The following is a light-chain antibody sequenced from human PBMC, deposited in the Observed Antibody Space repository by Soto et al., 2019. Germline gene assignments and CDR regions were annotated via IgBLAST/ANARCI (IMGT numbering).Light chain of an antibody. CDR2: AAS. Sequence: AIQMTQSPSSLSASVGERVTITCRASEGLSNDLGWYQQKPGKAPKLLIYAASTLRSGVPSRFSGSGSGTDFTLTIRSLQPEDFGTYYCHQDYDYPWTFGQGTKLEIK. V-gene: IGKV1-6*01. J-gene: IGKJ1*01. CDR1: EGLSND. CDR3: HQDYDYPWT.